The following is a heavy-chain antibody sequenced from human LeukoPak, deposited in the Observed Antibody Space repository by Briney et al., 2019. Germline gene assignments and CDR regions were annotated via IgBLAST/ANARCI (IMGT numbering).Heavy chain of an antibody. V-gene: IGHV2-5*01. J-gene: IGHJ5*02. Sequence: SGPTLVNPTQTLTLTCTFSGFSLRTSGVGVGWIRQPPGKALEWLALIYWNDDKRYSPSLKSRLTITKDTSKNQVVLTMTNMDPVDTATYYCAHSSHYDFWSGTPGLFDPWGQGTLVTVSS. CDR2: IYWNDDK. D-gene: IGHD3-3*01. CDR1: GFSLRTSGVG. CDR3: AHSSHYDFWSGTPGLFDP.